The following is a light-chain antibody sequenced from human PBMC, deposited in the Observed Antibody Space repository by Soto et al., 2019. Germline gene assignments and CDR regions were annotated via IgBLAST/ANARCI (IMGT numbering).Light chain of an antibody. J-gene: IGKJ1*01. CDR2: AAS. V-gene: IGKV3-20*01. CDR1: Q. CDR3: QHYGGSVTWT. Sequence: EVVLTQSPGTLSLSPGERATLSCRASQKPGQAPRLLIYAASSRATGIPDRFSGSGSGTDFTLSISRLEPEDFAVYYCQHYGGSVTWTFGQGTKVEIK.